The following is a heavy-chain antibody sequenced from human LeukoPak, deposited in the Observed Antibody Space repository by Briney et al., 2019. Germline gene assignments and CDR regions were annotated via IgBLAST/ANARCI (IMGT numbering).Heavy chain of an antibody. CDR1: GFTFSSYE. Sequence: GGSLRLSCAASGFTFSSYEMNRVRQAPGKGLEWVSYISSSGSTIYYADSVKGRFTISRDNAKNSLYLQMNSLRAEDTAVYYCARVWSSSGWENWGQGTLVTVSS. V-gene: IGHV3-48*03. CDR2: ISSSGSTI. D-gene: IGHD6-19*01. J-gene: IGHJ4*02. CDR3: ARVWSSSGWEN.